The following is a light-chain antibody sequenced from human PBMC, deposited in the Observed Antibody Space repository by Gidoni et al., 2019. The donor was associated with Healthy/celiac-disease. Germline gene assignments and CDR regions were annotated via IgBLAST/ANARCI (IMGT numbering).Light chain of an antibody. Sequence: SALTPPASVSGSPGQSITIPCTGTSSDVGGYNYVSWYQQHPGKAPKLMIYDVSNRPSVVSNRFSGSKSGNTASLTISGLQAEDEADYYCSSYTSSSTVVFGGGTKLTVL. CDR1: SSDVGGYNY. V-gene: IGLV2-14*03. CDR2: DVS. CDR3: SSYTSSSTVV. J-gene: IGLJ2*01.